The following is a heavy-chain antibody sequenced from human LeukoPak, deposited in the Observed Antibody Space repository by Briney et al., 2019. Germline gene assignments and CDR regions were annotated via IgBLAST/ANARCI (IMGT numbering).Heavy chain of an antibody. D-gene: IGHD3-10*01. J-gene: IGHJ4*02. Sequence: SGTLSLTCAVSGGSISSSNWWSWVRQPPGKGLEWIGEIYHSGSTNYNPSLKSRVTISVDKSKNQLSLKLSSVTAADTAVYYCARNYYGSGSYYLDYWGQGTLVTVSS. CDR1: GGSISSSNW. V-gene: IGHV4-4*02. CDR2: IYHSGST. CDR3: ARNYYGSGSYYLDY.